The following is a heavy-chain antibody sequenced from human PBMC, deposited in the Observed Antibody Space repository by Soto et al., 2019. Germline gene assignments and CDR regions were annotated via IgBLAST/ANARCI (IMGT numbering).Heavy chain of an antibody. Sequence: GSLRLSCAASGFTFSSYSMNWVRQAPGKGLEWVSSISSSSSYIYYADSVKGRFTISRDNAKNSLYLQMNSLRAEDTAVYYCAKGSGSYYYAFDIWGQGTMVTVSS. CDR2: ISSSSSYI. CDR3: AKGSGSYYYAFDI. D-gene: IGHD1-26*01. CDR1: GFTFSSYS. V-gene: IGHV3-21*04. J-gene: IGHJ3*02.